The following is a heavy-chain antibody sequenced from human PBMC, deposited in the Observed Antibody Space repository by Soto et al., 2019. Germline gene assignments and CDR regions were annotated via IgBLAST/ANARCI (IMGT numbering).Heavy chain of an antibody. CDR2: IYYSGST. CDR3: ARDLKVGYYGSGSYYRLNYYYYGMDV. D-gene: IGHD3-10*01. V-gene: IGHV4-39*02. CDR1: GGSISSSSYY. J-gene: IGHJ6*02. Sequence: SETLSLTCTVSGGSISSSSYYWGWIRQPPGKGLEWIGSIYYSGSTYYNPSLKSRVTISVDTSKNQFSLKLSSVTAADTAVYYCARDLKVGYYGSGSYYRLNYYYYGMDVWGQGTTVTVSS.